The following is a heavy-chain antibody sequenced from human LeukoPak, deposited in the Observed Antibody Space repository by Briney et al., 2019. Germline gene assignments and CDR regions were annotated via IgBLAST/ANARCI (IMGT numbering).Heavy chain of an antibody. D-gene: IGHD2-2*01. CDR3: ARGVVPAAIGWFDP. Sequence: SVEVSCKASGGTFSSYAISWVRQAPGQGLEWMGGIIPIFGTANYAQKFQGRVTITADESTSTAYMELSSLRSEDTAVYYCARGVVPAAIGWFDPWGQGTLVTVSS. CDR2: IIPIFGTA. V-gene: IGHV1-69*01. CDR1: GGTFSSYA. J-gene: IGHJ5*02.